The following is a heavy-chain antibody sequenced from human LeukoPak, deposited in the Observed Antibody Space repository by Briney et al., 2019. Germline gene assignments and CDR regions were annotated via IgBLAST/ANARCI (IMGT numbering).Heavy chain of an antibody. CDR3: ARTSSGPYYYYGMDV. V-gene: IGHV3-21*01. CDR1: GFTFSSYS. CDR2: ISSSSSYI. Sequence: GGSLRLSCAASGFTFSSYSMNWVRQAPGKGLEWVSSISSSSSYIYYADSVKGRFTISRDNAKNSLYLQMNSLRAEDTAVYYCARTSSGPYYYYGMDVWAKGPRSPSP. J-gene: IGHJ6*02. D-gene: IGHD3-22*01.